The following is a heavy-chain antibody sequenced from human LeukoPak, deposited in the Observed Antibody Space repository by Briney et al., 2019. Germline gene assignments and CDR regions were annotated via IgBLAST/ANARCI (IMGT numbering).Heavy chain of an antibody. CDR2: ISGVGAT. J-gene: IGHJ4*02. V-gene: IGHV3-69-1*01. CDR3: ARDNVSDFDY. D-gene: IGHD2-8*01. Sequence: GGSLRLSCAASGFTFSDHFMTWFRQAPGKGPEWISYISGVGATYYADSVKGRFTISRDNSKNTLYLQMNSLRAEDTAVYYCARDNVSDFDYWGQGTLVTVSS. CDR1: GFTFSDHF.